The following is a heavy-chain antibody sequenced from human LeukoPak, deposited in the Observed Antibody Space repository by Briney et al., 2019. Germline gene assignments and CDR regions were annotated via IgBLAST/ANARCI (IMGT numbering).Heavy chain of an antibody. J-gene: IGHJ6*03. Sequence: GGSLRLSCAASGFSFNSFGMSWVRQTPGKGREWVSSIHSRGDNTHYADSLEGRFTIPRDTWKNTVYLQMNRLRVEDTATYYCARQILRGSYFYYLDVWGTGTPVTVSS. CDR1: GFSFNSFG. CDR2: IHSRGDNT. CDR3: ARQILRGSYFYYLDV. V-gene: IGHV3-23*01. D-gene: IGHD3-10*01.